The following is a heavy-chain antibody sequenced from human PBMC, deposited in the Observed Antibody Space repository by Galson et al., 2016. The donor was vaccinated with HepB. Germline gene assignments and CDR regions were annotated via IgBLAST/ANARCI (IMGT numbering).Heavy chain of an antibody. CDR2: INTDGSST. J-gene: IGHJ4*02. D-gene: IGHD3-10*01. V-gene: IGHV3-74*01. CDR1: GFTFSNYW. Sequence: SLRLSCAASGFTFSNYWMHWVRQAPGKGLVWVSRINTDGSSTSYADSVKGRFTISRDHAKNTLYLQMNSLRDEDTAVYYCAREIPSRGKSDYWGQGTLVTVSS. CDR3: AREIPSRGKSDY.